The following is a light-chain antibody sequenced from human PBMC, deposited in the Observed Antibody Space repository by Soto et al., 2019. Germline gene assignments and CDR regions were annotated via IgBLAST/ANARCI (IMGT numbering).Light chain of an antibody. J-gene: IGKJ2*01. CDR3: HQYNDWPPYT. V-gene: IGKV3-15*01. CDR2: GAS. CDR1: QSVSSN. Sequence: EIVMTQSPPTLSVSPGGRATLSCRASQSVSSNLAWYQHKPGQAPRLLIYGASTRAAGIPARFSGSGSGTDFTLTIGSLQSEDFAVYYCHQYNDWPPYTFGQGTKLEIK.